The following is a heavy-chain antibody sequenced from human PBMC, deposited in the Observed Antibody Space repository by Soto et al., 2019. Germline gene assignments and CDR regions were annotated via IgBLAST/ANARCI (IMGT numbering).Heavy chain of an antibody. V-gene: IGHV1-69*12. J-gene: IGHJ6*02. D-gene: IGHD4-4*01. CDR1: GGTFSSYA. CDR3: ARARNKGRQGPDGMDV. Sequence: QVQLVQSGAEVKKPGSSVKVSCKASGGTFSSYAISWVRQAPGQGLEWMGGIIPIFGTANYAQKFQGRVTITADESTNTRERELRSQGSEDTAVYYCARARNKGRQGPDGMDVWGQGAAVTGSS. CDR2: IIPIFGTA.